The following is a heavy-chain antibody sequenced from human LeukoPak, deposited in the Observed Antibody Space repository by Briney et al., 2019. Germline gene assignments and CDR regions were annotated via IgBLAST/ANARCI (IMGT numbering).Heavy chain of an antibody. CDR3: ARAPQLWLRGIYYYYMDV. Sequence: PSETLSLTCTVSGGSISSYYWSWIRQPPGKGLEWIGYIYYSGSTNYNPSLKSRVTISVDTSKNQFSLKLSSVTAADTAVYYCARAPQLWLRGIYYYYMDVWGKGTTVTVSS. CDR1: GGSISSYY. CDR2: IYYSGST. V-gene: IGHV4-59*01. J-gene: IGHJ6*03. D-gene: IGHD5-18*01.